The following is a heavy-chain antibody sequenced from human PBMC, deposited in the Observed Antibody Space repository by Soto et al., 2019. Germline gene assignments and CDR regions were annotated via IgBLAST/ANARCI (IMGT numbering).Heavy chain of an antibody. Sequence: VPISLAWFVYDGSFSGYSCSWIPPPPGKGLEWIGEINHSGSTNYNPSLKSRVTISVDTSTKQFFLKQSSVTAAGTALYYSARRNGNSVSDYATTEFDTWGR. J-gene: IGHJ2*01. V-gene: IGHV4-34*01. CDR2: INHSGST. CDR3: ARRNGNSVSDYATTEFDT. CDR1: DGSFSGYS. D-gene: IGHD1-26*01.